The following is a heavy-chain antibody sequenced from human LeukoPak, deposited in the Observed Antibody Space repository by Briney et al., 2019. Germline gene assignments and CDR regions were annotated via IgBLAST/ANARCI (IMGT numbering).Heavy chain of an antibody. Sequence: ASVKVSCKASGYTFTSYGISWVRQAPGQGLEWMGGISAYNGNTNYAQKLQGRVTMTTDTSTSTAYMELRSLRSDDTAVYYCASLLWFGEFSPFDPWGQGTLVTVSS. V-gene: IGHV1-18*01. CDR1: GYTFTSYG. CDR2: ISAYNGNT. J-gene: IGHJ5*02. CDR3: ASLLWFGEFSPFDP. D-gene: IGHD3-10*01.